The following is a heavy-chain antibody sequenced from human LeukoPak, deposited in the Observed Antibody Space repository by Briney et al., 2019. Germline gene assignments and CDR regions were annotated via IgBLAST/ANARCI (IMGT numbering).Heavy chain of an antibody. J-gene: IGHJ4*02. D-gene: IGHD3-10*01. CDR2: INHSGST. CDR3: ARGGESWFPLDY. V-gene: IGHV4-34*01. Sequence: SETLSLTCAVYGGSFSGYYWSWIRQPPGKGLEWIGEINHSGSTNYNPSLKSRVTISVDTSKNQFSLKLSSVTAADTAVYYCARGGESWFPLDYWGQGTLVTVSS. CDR1: GGSFSGYY.